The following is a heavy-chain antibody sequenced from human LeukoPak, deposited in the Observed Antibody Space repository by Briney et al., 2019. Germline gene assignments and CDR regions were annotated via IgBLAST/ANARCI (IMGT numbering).Heavy chain of an antibody. CDR1: GGSVSSGSYY. Sequence: PSETLSLTCTVSGGSVSSGSYYWSWIRQPPGKRLEWIGYIYYSGSANYNPSLKSRVTISVDTSKNQFSLKLSSVTAADTAVYYCARAQTYYYDSSGYYQPNFDYWGQGTLVTVSS. CDR2: IYYSGSA. D-gene: IGHD3-22*01. CDR3: ARAQTYYYDSSGYYQPNFDY. J-gene: IGHJ4*02. V-gene: IGHV4-61*01.